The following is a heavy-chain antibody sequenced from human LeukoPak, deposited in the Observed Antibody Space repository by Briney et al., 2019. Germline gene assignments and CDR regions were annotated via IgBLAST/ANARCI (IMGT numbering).Heavy chain of an antibody. CDR2: ISYDGSNK. CDR3: AKDPRWLLLSYYFDY. D-gene: IGHD3-22*01. CDR1: GFTFSSYG. V-gene: IGHV3-30*18. Sequence: GGSLRLSCAASGFTFSSYGMHWVRQAPGRGLEWVAVISYDGSNKYYADSVKGRFTISRDNSKNTLYLQMSSLRAEDTAVYYCAKDPRWLLLSYYFDYWGQGTLVTVSS. J-gene: IGHJ4*02.